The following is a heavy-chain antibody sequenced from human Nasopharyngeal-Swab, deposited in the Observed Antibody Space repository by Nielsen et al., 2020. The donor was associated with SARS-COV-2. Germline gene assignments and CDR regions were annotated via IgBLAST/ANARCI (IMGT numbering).Heavy chain of an antibody. V-gene: IGHV1-2*02. CDR2: INPNGGGT. D-gene: IGHD3-16*01. Sequence: ASVKVSCKASGYTFTGYYIHWVRQAPGQGLEWMGWINPNGGGTNYAQEFKGRVTMTRDTSISTTYMDLRWLRSDDTAVYYCARGPAHGAYPSRASFDLWGRGTLVSVSS. CDR3: ARGPAHGAYPSRASFDL. J-gene: IGHJ2*01. CDR1: GYTFTGYY.